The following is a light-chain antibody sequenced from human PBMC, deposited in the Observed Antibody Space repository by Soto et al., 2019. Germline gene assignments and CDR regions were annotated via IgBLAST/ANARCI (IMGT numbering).Light chain of an antibody. Sequence: QLVLTQPPSVSGTPGQGVTISCSGDSSNIGDFAVSWYQQLPGTAPKLLIHSNDQRPSGVPDRFSGSKSGTSASLAISGLQSEDEGDYYCAAWDDRLTGRVVFGGGTKVTVL. CDR2: SND. CDR1: SSNIGDFA. J-gene: IGLJ2*01. V-gene: IGLV1-44*01. CDR3: AAWDDRLTGRVV.